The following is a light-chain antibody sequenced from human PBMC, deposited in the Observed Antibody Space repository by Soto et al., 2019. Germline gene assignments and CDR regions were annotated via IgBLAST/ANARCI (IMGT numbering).Light chain of an antibody. J-gene: IGKJ1*01. CDR2: DAS. CDR3: QQYGSSPRT. Sequence: EIVLTQSPGTLSLSPGERATLSCRASQSVSNSYLAWYQQKPGQAPRLLIYDASSRATGIPDRFSGSGPGTDFTLTISRLEPEDFAVYYCQQYGSSPRTFGQGTKVEIK. V-gene: IGKV3-20*01. CDR1: QSVSNSY.